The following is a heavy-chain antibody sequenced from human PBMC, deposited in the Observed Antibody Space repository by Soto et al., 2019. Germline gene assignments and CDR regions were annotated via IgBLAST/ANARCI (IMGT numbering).Heavy chain of an antibody. CDR2: ISSNGGST. CDR1: GFTFSSYA. V-gene: IGHV3-64D*06. D-gene: IGHD4-4*01. CDR3: VKFYSNDVTTGEYYYYGMDV. Sequence: GGSLRLSCSASGFTFSSYAMHWVRQAPGKGLEYVSAISSNGGSTYYADSVKGRFTISRDNSKNTLYLQMSSLRAEDTAVYYCVKFYSNDVTTGEYYYYGMDVWGQGTTVTVSS. J-gene: IGHJ6*02.